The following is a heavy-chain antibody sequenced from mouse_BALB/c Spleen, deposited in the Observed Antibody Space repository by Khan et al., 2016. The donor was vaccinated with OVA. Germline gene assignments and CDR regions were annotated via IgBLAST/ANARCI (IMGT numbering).Heavy chain of an antibody. Sequence: QIQFVQSGPELKKPGETVKISCKASGYTFTNYGMNWVKQAPGKGLKWMGWINTYTGEPTYAADFKGRFAFSLETSASTAYLQINNLKNEDTATYFCASGGYWYFDVWGAGTTVTVSS. D-gene: IGHD1-1*02. J-gene: IGHJ1*01. CDR3: ASGGYWYFDV. CDR1: GYTFTNYG. V-gene: IGHV9-3-1*01. CDR2: INTYTGEP.